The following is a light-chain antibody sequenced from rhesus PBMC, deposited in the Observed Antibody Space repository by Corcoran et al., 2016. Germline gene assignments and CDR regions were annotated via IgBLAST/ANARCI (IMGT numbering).Light chain of an antibody. CDR2: SAS. J-gene: IGKJ2*01. Sequence: DIQMTQSPSSLSADVGDRVTITCRASQDINGFLAWYQQKQGKAPKALIYSASNLKSGVPSRFSGSGSGTDFALTISSRQPEDFATYYCQQYHRVPYSFGQGTKVEIK. V-gene: IGKV1-37*01. CDR1: QDINGF. CDR3: QQYHRVPYS.